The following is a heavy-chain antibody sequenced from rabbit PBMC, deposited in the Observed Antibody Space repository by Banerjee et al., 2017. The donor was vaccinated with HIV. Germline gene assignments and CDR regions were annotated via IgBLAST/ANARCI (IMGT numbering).Heavy chain of an antibody. V-gene: IGHV1S47*01. Sequence: QEQLVESGGGLVQPEGSLTLTCKASGSDISSNAMCWVRQAPGKGLELIACIYSSNGDKWYASWVNGRFTISKSTSLNTVTLQMTNLTAADTATYFCARGAGYGGYWFYFNLWGPGTLVTVS. CDR1: GSDISSNA. D-gene: IGHD1-1*01. CDR2: IYSSNGDK. CDR3: ARGAGYGGYWFYFNL. J-gene: IGHJ4*01.